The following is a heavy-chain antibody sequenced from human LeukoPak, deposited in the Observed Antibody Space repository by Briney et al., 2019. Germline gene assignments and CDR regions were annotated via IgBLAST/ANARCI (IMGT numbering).Heavy chain of an antibody. CDR1: GFTFSSYA. CDR2: ISDSAATT. D-gene: IGHD4-11*01. V-gene: IGHV3-23*01. Sequence: GASLRLSCAASGFTFSSYAMTWVRQAPGKGLEWVSIISDSAATTFYADSVKGRFTISRDNSKNTLYLQVNSLRAEDTAVYYCAKGGGAVSTTYYFDYWGQGTLVTVSS. CDR3: AKGGGAVSTTYYFDY. J-gene: IGHJ4*02.